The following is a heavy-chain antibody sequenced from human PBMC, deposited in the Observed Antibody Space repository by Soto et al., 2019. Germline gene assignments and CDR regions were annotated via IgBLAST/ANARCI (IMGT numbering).Heavy chain of an antibody. CDR2: VSPDSGST. V-gene: IGHV1-8*01. Sequence: QVQLVQSGAEVKKPGASVRVSCKASGYTFSGYDINWVRQATGQGLEWMGWVSPDSGSTGYAGIFQGRVTMTWDRSTTTAYIDLSSLTSDDSAVYYCARATELRYVEWSVYRGGNYAMDVWGQGTTVTVSS. CDR1: GYTFSGYD. D-gene: IGHD3-3*01. CDR3: ARATELRYVEWSVYRGGNYAMDV. J-gene: IGHJ6*02.